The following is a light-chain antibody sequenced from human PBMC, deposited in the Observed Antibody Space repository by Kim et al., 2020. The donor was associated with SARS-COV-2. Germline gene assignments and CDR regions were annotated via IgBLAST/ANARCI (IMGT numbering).Light chain of an antibody. V-gene: IGLV3-21*04. Sequence: PVKTARITCGGKSIGSKRVHWYQPEPGEAPVLVINYDSDRPSGIPERFSGSNSGNTATLTISRVEAGDEAGYYCQVWDSSSDHRVVFGGGTQLTVL. J-gene: IGLJ2*01. CDR3: QVWDSSSDHRVV. CDR2: YDS. CDR1: SIGSKR.